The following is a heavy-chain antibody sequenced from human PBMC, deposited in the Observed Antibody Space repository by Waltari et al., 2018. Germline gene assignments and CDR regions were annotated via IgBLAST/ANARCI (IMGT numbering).Heavy chain of an antibody. J-gene: IGHJ4*02. V-gene: IGHV3-33*01. CDR2: IWYDGSNK. CDR1: GFTFSSYG. D-gene: IGHD3-22*01. Sequence: QVQLVESGGGVVQPGRSLRLSCAASGFTFSSYGLPGVRQAPGKGLEWVAVIWYDGSNKYYADSVKGRFTISRDNSKNTLYLQMNSLRAEDTAVYYCARDLYYYDSSGLDYWGQGTLVTVSS. CDR3: ARDLYYYDSSGLDY.